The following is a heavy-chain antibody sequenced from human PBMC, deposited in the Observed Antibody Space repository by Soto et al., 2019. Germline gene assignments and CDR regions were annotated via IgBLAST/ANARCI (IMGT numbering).Heavy chain of an antibody. CDR2: ISSSSSTI. D-gene: IGHD5-12*01. Sequence: GGSLRLSCAASGFTFSSYSMNWVRQAPGKGLEWVSYISSSSSTIYYADSVKGRFTISRDNAKNSLYLQMNSLRDEDTAVYYCARDSDIVATITGLDAFDIWGQGTMVTVSS. V-gene: IGHV3-48*02. CDR1: GFTFSSYS. J-gene: IGHJ3*02. CDR3: ARDSDIVATITGLDAFDI.